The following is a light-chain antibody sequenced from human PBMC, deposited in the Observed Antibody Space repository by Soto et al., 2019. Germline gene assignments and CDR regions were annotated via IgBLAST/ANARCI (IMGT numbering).Light chain of an antibody. CDR3: HRHETYPLA. V-gene: IGKV1-5*03. CDR2: RAS. CDR1: RVIGTW. J-gene: IGKJ4*01. Sequence: TQMTQSPSTLSASVGDSVSITCRASRVIGTWLAWFQQKPGRAPNLLIYRASTLARGVPSRFSGSGSGTEFTLTISSLQPDDFATYYCHRHETYPLAFGGGTKVDI.